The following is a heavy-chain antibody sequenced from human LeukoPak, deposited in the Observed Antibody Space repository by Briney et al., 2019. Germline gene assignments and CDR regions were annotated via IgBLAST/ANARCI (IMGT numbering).Heavy chain of an antibody. D-gene: IGHD6-19*01. V-gene: IGHV3-23*01. CDR2: IDASGGST. Sequence: GGSLRLSCAASGFTFSSYAMTWVRQAPGKGLEWVSSIDASGGSTYYADSVKGRFTVSRDNSKNTFFLQMNTLRAADTAVYYCAKGSGSGWYGWFAPWGQGTLVTVSS. CDR1: GFTFSSYA. CDR3: AKGSGSGWYGWFAP. J-gene: IGHJ5*02.